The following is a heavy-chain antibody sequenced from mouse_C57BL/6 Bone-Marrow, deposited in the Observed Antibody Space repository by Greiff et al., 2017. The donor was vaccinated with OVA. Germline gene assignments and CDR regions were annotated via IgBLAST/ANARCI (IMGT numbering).Heavy chain of an antibody. Sequence: EVQLKESAGGLVQPGSSMKLSCTASGFTFSDYYMAWVRQVPEKGLEWVANINYDGSSTYYLDSLKSRFIISRDNAKNILYLQMSSLKSEDTATYYCARDDGGLLWYFDVWGTGTTVTVSS. D-gene: IGHD1-1*01. CDR2: INYDGSST. J-gene: IGHJ1*03. V-gene: IGHV5-16*01. CDR3: ARDDGGLLWYFDV. CDR1: GFTFSDYY.